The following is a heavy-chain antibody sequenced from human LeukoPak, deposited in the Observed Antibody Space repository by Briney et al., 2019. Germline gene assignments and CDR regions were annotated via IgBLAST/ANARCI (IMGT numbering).Heavy chain of an antibody. CDR3: ARIQEISVGYYFDY. Sequence: PGGSLRLSCAASGFTFSSYAMSWVRQAPGKGLEWVSAISGSGGSTHYADSVKGRFTISRDNSKNTLFLQMNSLRAEDTAVYYCARIQEISVGYYFDYWGQGTLVTVSS. J-gene: IGHJ4*02. D-gene: IGHD5/OR15-5a*01. V-gene: IGHV3-23*01. CDR2: ISGSGGST. CDR1: GFTFSSYA.